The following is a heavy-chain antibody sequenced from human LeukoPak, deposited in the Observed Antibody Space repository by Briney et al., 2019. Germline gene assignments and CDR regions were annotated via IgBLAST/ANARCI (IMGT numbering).Heavy chain of an antibody. Sequence: GGSLRLSCAASGFTFSSYAMSWVRQAPGKGLEWVSAISGSGGSTYYTDSVKGRFTISRDNSKNTLYLQMNSLRAEDTAVYYCARASVLPHDAFDIWGQGTMVTVSS. CDR1: GFTFSSYA. J-gene: IGHJ3*02. D-gene: IGHD2-2*01. CDR3: ARASVLPHDAFDI. V-gene: IGHV3-23*01. CDR2: ISGSGGST.